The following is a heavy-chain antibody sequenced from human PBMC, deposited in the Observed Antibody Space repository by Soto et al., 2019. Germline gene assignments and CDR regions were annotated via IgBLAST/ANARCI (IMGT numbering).Heavy chain of an antibody. CDR1: GGSISSYY. J-gene: IGHJ4*02. CDR2: IYTSGST. D-gene: IGHD1-26*01. V-gene: IGHV4-4*07. Sequence: SETLSLTCTVSGGSISSYYWSWIRQPAGKGLEWIGRIYTSGSTNYNPSLKSRVTMSVDTSNNQFSLKLSSVTAADTAVYYCAGHLLLYTFDYWGQGTLVTVSS. CDR3: AGHLLLYTFDY.